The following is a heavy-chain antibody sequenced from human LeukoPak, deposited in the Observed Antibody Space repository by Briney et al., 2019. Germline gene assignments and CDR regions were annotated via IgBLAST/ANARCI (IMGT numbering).Heavy chain of an antibody. J-gene: IGHJ5*02. D-gene: IGHD2-2*01. CDR3: ARGMGVLVPAATWFDP. CDR2: INPNSGGT. Sequence: ASVKASCKASGYTFTGYYMHWVRQAPGQGLEWMGWINPNSGGTNYAQKFQGRVTMTRDTSISTAYMDLSRLRSDDTAVYYCARGMGVLVPAATWFDPWGQGTLVTVSS. V-gene: IGHV1-2*02. CDR1: GYTFTGYY.